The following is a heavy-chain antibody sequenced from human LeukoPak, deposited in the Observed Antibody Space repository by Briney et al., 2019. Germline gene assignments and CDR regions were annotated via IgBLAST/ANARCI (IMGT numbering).Heavy chain of an antibody. Sequence: GSLRLSFAASGFTFSIYAMTWVRQAPGKGLEWVASISTSGGSTYYADSVKGRFSISGDSSRNTLYLQMNSLRAEDTAVYYCAKDTVPANGRFDGFEIWAQGTMVTVSS. CDR2: ISTSGGST. CDR1: GFTFSIYA. D-gene: IGHD2-21*02. J-gene: IGHJ3*02. V-gene: IGHV3-23*01. CDR3: AKDTVPANGRFDGFEI.